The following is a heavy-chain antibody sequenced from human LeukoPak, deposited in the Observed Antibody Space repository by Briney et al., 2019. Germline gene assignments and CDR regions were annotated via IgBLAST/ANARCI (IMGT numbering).Heavy chain of an antibody. D-gene: IGHD3-22*01. J-gene: IGHJ4*02. V-gene: IGHV4-30-2*01. Sequence: SETLSLTCAVSGGSISSGGYSWSWIRQPPGKGLEWIGYIYHSGSTYYNPSLKSRVTISVDRSKNQFSLKLSSVTAADTAVYYCARAYYYDSSGQLDYWGQGTLVTVSS. CDR3: ARAYYYDSSGQLDY. CDR1: GGSISSGGYS. CDR2: IYHSGST.